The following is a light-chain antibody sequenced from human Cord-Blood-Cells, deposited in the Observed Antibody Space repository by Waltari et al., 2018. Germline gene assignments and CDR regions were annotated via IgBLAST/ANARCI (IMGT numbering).Light chain of an antibody. CDR3: CSYAGSYTWV. CDR2: DVS. Sequence: QSALTQPRSVSGYPGQSVTISCTGTSSDVGGSNYVSWYQQHPGKAPKLMIYDVSKRPSGVPDRFSGSKSGNTASLTISGLQAEDEADYYCCSYAGSYTWVFGGGTKLTVL. J-gene: IGLJ3*02. CDR1: SSDVGGSNY. V-gene: IGLV2-11*01.